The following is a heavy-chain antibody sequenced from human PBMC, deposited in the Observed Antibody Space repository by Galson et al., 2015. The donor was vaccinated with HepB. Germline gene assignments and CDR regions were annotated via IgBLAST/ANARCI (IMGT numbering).Heavy chain of an antibody. Sequence: SVKVSCKASGHTFTGYYMHWVRQAPGQGLEWMGWINPNSGGTNYAQKFQGWVTMTRDTSISTAYMELSRLRSDDTAVYYCARADSTYGGYGSSYYYYGMDVWGQGTTVTVSS. CDR1: GHTFTGYY. CDR3: ARADSTYGGYGSSYYYYGMDV. D-gene: IGHD4-17*01. V-gene: IGHV1-2*04. J-gene: IGHJ6*02. CDR2: INPNSGGT.